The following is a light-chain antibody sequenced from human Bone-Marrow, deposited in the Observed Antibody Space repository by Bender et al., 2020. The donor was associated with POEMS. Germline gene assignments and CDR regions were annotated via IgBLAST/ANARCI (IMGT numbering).Light chain of an antibody. V-gene: IGLV2-14*01. CDR3: NSLTSSNTVI. Sequence: QSALTQPASVSGSPGQSITITCTGTSSDVGSYIYVSWYQQHPGEAPKLIIYEVNNRPSGVSYRFSGSKSGNTASLTMSGLQVEDEADYYCNSLTSSNTVIFGGGTKLTVL. CDR2: EVN. J-gene: IGLJ2*01. CDR1: SSDVGSYIY.